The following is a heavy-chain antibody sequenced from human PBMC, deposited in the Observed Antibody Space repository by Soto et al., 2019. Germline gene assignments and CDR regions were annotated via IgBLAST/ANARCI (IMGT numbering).Heavy chain of an antibody. D-gene: IGHD2-2*01. CDR3: ARAGRYCTSTSCSWGAFDI. Sequence: SGFTFRSYAMHWVRQAPGKGLEYVSAIDSEGGSTYYVNSVKGRFTISRDNSKNTLYLQIGSLRAEDMAVYYCARAGRYCTSTSCSWGAFDIWGQGTMVT. CDR2: IDSEGGST. V-gene: IGHV3-64*01. J-gene: IGHJ3*02. CDR1: GFTFRSYA.